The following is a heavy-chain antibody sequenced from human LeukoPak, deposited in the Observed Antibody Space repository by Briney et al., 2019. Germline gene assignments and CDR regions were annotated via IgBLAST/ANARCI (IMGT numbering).Heavy chain of an antibody. Sequence: ASVKVSCKASGYTFTSYAMNWVRQAPGQGLEWMGWINTNTGNPTYAQGFTGRFVFSLDTSVSTAYLQISSLKAEDTAVYYCARGSGVGYDFWSGYPLNYYYYGMDVWGQGTTVTVSS. CDR2: INTNTGNP. V-gene: IGHV7-4-1*02. J-gene: IGHJ6*02. CDR1: GYTFTSYA. D-gene: IGHD3-3*01. CDR3: ARGSGVGYDFWSGYPLNYYYYGMDV.